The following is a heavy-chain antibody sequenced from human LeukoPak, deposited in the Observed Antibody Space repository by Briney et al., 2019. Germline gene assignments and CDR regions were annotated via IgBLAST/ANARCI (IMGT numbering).Heavy chain of an antibody. V-gene: IGHV3-23*01. J-gene: IGHJ4*02. CDR1: RFTFISYA. Sequence: GGSLRESCAAARFTFISYAMSSVRQAPGKGLEWVSTISGSGGSTYYADFVKGRFTISRDNSKNTLYLQMNSLRAEDNAVYYCGAVLGGISYLGYWLQGTLVTVSS. CDR3: GAVLGGISYLGY. D-gene: IGHD3-16*01. CDR2: ISGSGGST.